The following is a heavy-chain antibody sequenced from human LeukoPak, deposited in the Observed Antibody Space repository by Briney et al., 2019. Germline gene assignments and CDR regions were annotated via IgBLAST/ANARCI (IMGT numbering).Heavy chain of an antibody. J-gene: IGHJ2*01. CDR2: INHSGST. D-gene: IGHD6-13*01. CDR1: GGSFSGYY. V-gene: IGHV4-34*01. CDR3: ARVSSSWYQDWYFDL. Sequence: ASETLSLTCAVYGGSFSGYYWSWIRQPPGKGLEWIGEINHSGSTNYNPSLKSRVTISVDTSKNQFSLKLSSVTAADTAVYYCARVSSSWYQDWYFDLWGRGTLVTVSS.